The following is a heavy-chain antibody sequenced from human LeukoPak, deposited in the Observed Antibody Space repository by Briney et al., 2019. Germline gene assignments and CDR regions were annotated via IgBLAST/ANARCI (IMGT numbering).Heavy chain of an antibody. V-gene: IGHV3-23*01. CDR1: GFTFSSYA. J-gene: IGHJ4*02. D-gene: IGHD3-22*01. CDR3: AKGDYYDSSGYGTFDY. CDR2: ISGSGGRT. Sequence: GGSLRLSCAASGFTFSSYAMSWVRQAPGKGLEWVSAISGSGGRTYYADSVKGRFTISRDNSKNTLYLQMNSLRAEDTAVYYCAKGDYYDSSGYGTFDYWGQGTLVTVSS.